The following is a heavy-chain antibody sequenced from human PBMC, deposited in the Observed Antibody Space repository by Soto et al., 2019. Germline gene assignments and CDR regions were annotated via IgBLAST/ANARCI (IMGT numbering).Heavy chain of an antibody. CDR1: GGSISSSSYY. Sequence: SETLSLTCTESGGSISSSSYYWGWIRQPPGKGLEWIGSIYYSGSTYYNPSLKSRVTISVDTSKNQFSLKLSSVTAADTAVYYCAKEIYVSSNYYGMDVWGQGTTVAVSS. J-gene: IGHJ6*02. CDR3: AKEIYVSSNYYGMDV. D-gene: IGHD3-16*01. CDR2: IYYSGST. V-gene: IGHV4-39*01.